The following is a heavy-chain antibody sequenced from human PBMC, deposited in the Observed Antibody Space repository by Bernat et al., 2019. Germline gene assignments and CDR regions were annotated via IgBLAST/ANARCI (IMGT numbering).Heavy chain of an antibody. CDR2: IIPILGIA. CDR1: GGTFSSYT. V-gene: IGHV1-69*02. CDR3: ARGGGCTDGVCYTGGYDCYGMDV. D-gene: IGHD2-8*01. J-gene: IGHJ6*02. Sequence: VQLVQSGAEVKKPGSSVKVSCKASGGTFSSYTISWVRQAPGQGLEWMGRIIPILGIANYAQKFQGRVTITADKSTSTAYMELSSLRSEDTAVYYCARGGGCTDGVCYTGGYDCYGMDVWGQGTTVTVS.